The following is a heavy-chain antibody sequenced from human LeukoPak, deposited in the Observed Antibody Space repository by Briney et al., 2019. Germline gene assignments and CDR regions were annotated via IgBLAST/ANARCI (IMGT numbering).Heavy chain of an antibody. D-gene: IGHD2-21*01. V-gene: IGHV3-21*01. CDR2: ISSSSSYI. J-gene: IGHJ4*02. CDR3: ARSIVVVPDY. Sequence: GGSPRLSCAASGFTFSSYSMNWVRQAPGKGLEWVSSISSSSSYIYYADSVKGRFTISRDNAKNSLYLQMNSLRAEDTAVYYCARSIVVVPDYWGQGTLVTVSS. CDR1: GFTFSSYS.